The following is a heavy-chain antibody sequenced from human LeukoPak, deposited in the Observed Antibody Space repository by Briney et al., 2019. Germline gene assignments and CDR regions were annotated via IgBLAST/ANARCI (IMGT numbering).Heavy chain of an antibody. V-gene: IGHV3-53*01. Sequence: PGGSLRLSCAASGFNVSNNYMTWVRQAPGKGLEWVSLIYSSGSTYYADSVKGRFTISRDNSKNTLYLQVNSLRAEDTAVYYCAKWKYSNSGIDDYWGQGTLVTVSS. CDR2: IYSSGST. CDR3: AKWKYSNSGIDDY. CDR1: GFNVSNNY. J-gene: IGHJ4*02. D-gene: IGHD6-6*01.